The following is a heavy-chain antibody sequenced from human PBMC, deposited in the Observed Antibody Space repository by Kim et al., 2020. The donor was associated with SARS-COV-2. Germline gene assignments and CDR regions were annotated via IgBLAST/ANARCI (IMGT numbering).Heavy chain of an antibody. CDR3: ARRGYTNGLNWFDP. D-gene: IGHD5-18*01. V-gene: IGHV4-59*08. CDR2: ICFTGTT. J-gene: IGHJ5*02. CDR1: GDPITSYC. Sequence: SETLSLTCSVSGDPITSYCWSWIRQPPGKGLEWIGHICFTGTTNYNPSLKSRVNVSADISKNQFSLRLSSVTAADTAIYYCARRGYTNGLNWFDPWGQGTLVTVSS.